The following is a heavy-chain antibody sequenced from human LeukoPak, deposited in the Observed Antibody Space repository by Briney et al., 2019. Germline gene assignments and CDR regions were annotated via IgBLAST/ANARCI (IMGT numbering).Heavy chain of an antibody. J-gene: IGHJ5*02. CDR2: IYYSGST. CDR3: ARETAAVRKGSWFDP. CDR1: GGSISSSSYY. D-gene: IGHD6-6*01. Sequence: SETLSLTCTVSGGSISSSSYYWGWIRQPPGKGLEWIGSIYYSGSTYYNPSLKSRVTISLDTSKNEFSLKLSSVTAADTAVYYCARETAAVRKGSWFDPWGQGSLVTVS. V-gene: IGHV4-39*07.